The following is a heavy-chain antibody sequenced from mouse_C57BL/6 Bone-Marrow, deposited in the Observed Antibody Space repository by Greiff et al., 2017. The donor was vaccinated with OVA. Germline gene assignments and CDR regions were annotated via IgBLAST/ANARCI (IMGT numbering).Heavy chain of an antibody. CDR3: ASLITTPGFHWYFNV. J-gene: IGHJ1*03. CDR1: GYTFTDHT. D-gene: IGHD1-1*01. V-gene: IGHV1-78*01. CDR2: IYPRDGST. Sequence: VKLQESDAELVKPGASVKISCKVSGYTFTDHTIHWMKQRPEQGLEWIGYIYPRDGSTKYNEKFKGKATLTADKSSSTAFMQLNSLTSEDSAVYYCASLITTPGFHWYFNVWGTGTTVTVSS.